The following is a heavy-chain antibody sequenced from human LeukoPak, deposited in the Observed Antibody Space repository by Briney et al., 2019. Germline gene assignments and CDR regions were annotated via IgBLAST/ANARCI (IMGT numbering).Heavy chain of an antibody. CDR1: GFTFSSKW. J-gene: IGHJ4*02. CDR2: IHSDGSTT. CDR3: ASDTVDTAVGIDY. V-gene: IGHV3-74*01. Sequence: PGGSLRLPCAASGFTFSSKWMHWVRQAPGKGLVWVSRIHSDGSTTTYADSVKGRFTISRDNAKNTLYLQMNSLRVEDTAVYYCASDTVDTAVGIDYWGQGTLVTVSS. D-gene: IGHD5-18*01.